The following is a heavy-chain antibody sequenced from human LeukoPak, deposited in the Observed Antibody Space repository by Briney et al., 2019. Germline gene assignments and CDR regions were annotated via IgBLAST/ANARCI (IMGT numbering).Heavy chain of an antibody. CDR1: GGSISSYY. D-gene: IGHD6-13*01. V-gene: IGHV4-59*08. J-gene: IGHJ5*02. Sequence: SETLSLTCTVSGGSISSYYWSWIRQPPGKGLEWIGYTYYSGSTNYNPSLKSRVTISVDTSKNQFSLKLSSVTAADTAVYYCASHPVGSSWYGDWWFDPWGQGTLVTVSS. CDR3: ASHPVGSSWYGDWWFDP. CDR2: TYYSGST.